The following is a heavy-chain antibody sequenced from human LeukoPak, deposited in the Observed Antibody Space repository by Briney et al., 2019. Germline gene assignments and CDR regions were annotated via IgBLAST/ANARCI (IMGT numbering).Heavy chain of an antibody. D-gene: IGHD3-10*01. J-gene: IGHJ5*02. V-gene: IGHV4-59*08. CDR3: ARHETQYFGSGSLGSIAPSYWFDP. CDR2: IHYSGST. Sequence: PGGSLRLSCAASGFTFSDYYMSWIRQPPGKGLEWIGYIHYSGSTKYNPSLKSRVTISVDTSKNQFSLKLSSVTAADTAVYYCARHETQYFGSGSLGSIAPSYWFDPWGQGTLVTVAS. CDR1: GFTFSDYY.